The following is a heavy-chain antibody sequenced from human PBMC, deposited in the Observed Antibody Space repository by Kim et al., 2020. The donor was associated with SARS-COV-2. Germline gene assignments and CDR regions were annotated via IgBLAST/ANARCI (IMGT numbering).Heavy chain of an antibody. J-gene: IGHJ6*03. Sequence: SETLSLTCTVSGGSISSYYWSWIRQPPGKGLEWIGYIYYSGSTNYNPSLKSRVTISVDTSKNQFSLKLSSVTAADTAVYYCARMSIAARPVYYYYYMDVWGKGTTVTVSS. D-gene: IGHD6-6*01. CDR3: ARMSIAARPVYYYYYMDV. CDR1: GGSISSYY. V-gene: IGHV4-59*01. CDR2: IYYSGST.